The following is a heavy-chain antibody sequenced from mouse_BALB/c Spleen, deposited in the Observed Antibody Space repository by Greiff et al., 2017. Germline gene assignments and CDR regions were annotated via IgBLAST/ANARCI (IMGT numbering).Heavy chain of an antibody. J-gene: IGHJ4*01. V-gene: IGHV1-9*01. CDR2: ILPGSGST. CDR3: ARGAMDY. CDR1: GYTFSSYW. Sequence: QVQLQQSGAELVRPGASVTLSCKATGYTFSSYWIEWVKQRPGHGLEWIGEILPGSGSTNYNEKFKGKATFTADTSSNTAYMQLSSLTSEDSAVYYCARGAMDYWGQGTSVTVSS.